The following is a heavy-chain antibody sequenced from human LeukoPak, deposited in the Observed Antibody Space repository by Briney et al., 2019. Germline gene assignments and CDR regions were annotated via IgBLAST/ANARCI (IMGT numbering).Heavy chain of an antibody. Sequence: GGSLRLSCAASGLTFSSYWMHWVRQAPGKGLVWISGISSDGNTINYADSVKGRFTISRDNAKNTLYLQMNSLRAEDTAVYYCARVLWEAVGGAFDIWGQGTMVTVSS. CDR1: GLTFSSYW. CDR3: ARVLWEAVGGAFDI. CDR2: ISSDGNTI. D-gene: IGHD1-26*01. V-gene: IGHV3-74*01. J-gene: IGHJ3*02.